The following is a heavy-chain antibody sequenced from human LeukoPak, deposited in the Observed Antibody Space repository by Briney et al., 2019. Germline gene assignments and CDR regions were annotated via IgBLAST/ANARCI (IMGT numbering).Heavy chain of an antibody. J-gene: IGHJ4*02. D-gene: IGHD3-10*01. V-gene: IGHV3-23*01. CDR3: AKYPPRVRGVIGTGIDY. Sequence: GGSLRLSCAASGFTFSNYEMNWVRQAPGKGLEWVSAISGSGGSTYYADSVKGRFTISSDNYKNTLYLQMNSLRAEDSAVYYCAKYPPRVRGVIGTGIDYWGQGTLVTVSS. CDR1: GFTFSNYE. CDR2: ISGSGGST.